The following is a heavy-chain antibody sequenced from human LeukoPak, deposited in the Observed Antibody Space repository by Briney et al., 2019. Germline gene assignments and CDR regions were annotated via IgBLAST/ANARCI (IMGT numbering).Heavy chain of an antibody. CDR3: ARDRTKLDIVVVPAALIFQH. J-gene: IGHJ1*01. V-gene: IGHV3-21*01. CDR1: GFTFSDYS. D-gene: IGHD2-2*03. Sequence: GGSLRLSCIASGFTFSDYSMNWVRQAPGKGLEWVSSISSSSSYIYYADSVKGRFTISRDNAKNSLYLQMNSLRAEDTAVYYCARDRTKLDIVVVPAALIFQHWGQGTLVTVSS. CDR2: ISSSSSYI.